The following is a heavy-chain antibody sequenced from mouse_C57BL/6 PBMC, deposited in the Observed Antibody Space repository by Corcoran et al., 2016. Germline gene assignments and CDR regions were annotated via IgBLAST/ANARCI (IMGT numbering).Heavy chain of an antibody. D-gene: IGHD1-1*01. CDR3: ARGITTVVATNFDY. J-gene: IGHJ2*01. V-gene: IGHV1-26*01. Sequence: EVQLQQSGPELVKPGASVKISCKASGYTFTDYYMNWVKQSHGKSLEWIGDINPNNGGTSYNQKFKGKATLTVDKSSSTAYMELRSLTSEDSAVYYCARGITTVVATNFDYWDQGTTLTVSS. CDR1: GYTFTDYY. CDR2: INPNNGGT.